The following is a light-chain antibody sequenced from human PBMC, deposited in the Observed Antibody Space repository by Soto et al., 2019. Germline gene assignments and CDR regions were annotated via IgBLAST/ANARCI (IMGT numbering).Light chain of an antibody. CDR2: GAS. J-gene: IGKJ4*01. CDR1: QSVDRH. Sequence: DIVLTQSPATLSVSPGERATLSCRASQSVDRHLHWYQQKPGRAPRLLIYGASARATGIPARFTGSGSGTEFTLTISSLQSEDIAVYYCQQSHNWYTFGGGTKVDI. V-gene: IGKV3-15*01. CDR3: QQSHNWYT.